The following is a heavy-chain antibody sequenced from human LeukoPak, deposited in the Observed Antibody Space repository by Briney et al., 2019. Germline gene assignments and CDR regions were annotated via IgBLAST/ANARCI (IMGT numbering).Heavy chain of an antibody. CDR1: GFTFSSYW. Sequence: GGSLRLSCAASGFTFSSYWMSWVRQAPGKGLEWVANIKQDGSEKYYVDSVKGRFTISRDNAKNSLYLQMNSLRAEDTAVYYCAREGRGYSSSANYYYYYYMDVWGKGTTVTVSS. V-gene: IGHV3-7*01. CDR3: AREGRGYSSSANYYYYYYMDV. CDR2: IKQDGSEK. D-gene: IGHD6-6*01. J-gene: IGHJ6*03.